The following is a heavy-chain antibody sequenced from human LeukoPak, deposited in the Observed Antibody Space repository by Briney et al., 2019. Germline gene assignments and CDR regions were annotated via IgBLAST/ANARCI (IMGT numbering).Heavy chain of an antibody. V-gene: IGHV3-20*04. J-gene: IGHJ4*02. CDR1: GFTFDDYG. CDR3: ARGVRIAVAGYIDY. CDR2: INWNGGST. Sequence: GGSLRLSCAASGFTFDDYGMSWVRQAPGKGLEWVSGINWNGGSTGYADSVKGRFTISRDNAKNSLYLQMNSLRAEDTAVYYCARGVRIAVAGYIDYWGQGTLVTVSS. D-gene: IGHD6-19*01.